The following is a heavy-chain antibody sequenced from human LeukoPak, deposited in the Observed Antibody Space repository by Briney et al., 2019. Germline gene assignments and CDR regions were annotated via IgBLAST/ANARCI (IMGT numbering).Heavy chain of an antibody. CDR3: ARARSSYGYGDAFDI. D-gene: IGHD5-18*01. J-gene: IGHJ3*02. CDR2: INPSGGST. CDR1: GYTFTSYY. V-gene: IGHV1-46*01. Sequence: ASVKVSCKASGYTFTSYYMHWVRQAPGQGLEWMGIINPSGGSTSYAQKFQGRVTMTRDMSTSTVYMELSSLRSEDTAVYYCARARSSYGYGDAFDIWGQGTMATVSS.